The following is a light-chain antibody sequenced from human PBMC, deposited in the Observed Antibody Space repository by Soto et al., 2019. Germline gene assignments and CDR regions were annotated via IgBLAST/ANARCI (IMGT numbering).Light chain of an antibody. Sequence: ALQMTQSPSSLSASVGDRVTITCRATQGIRNELGWYQQKPGKAPKLLIYAASSLQSGVPSRFSGSASGTDFTLTISSLQPEDFATYYCLQDYNYPRAFGQGTKVDIK. V-gene: IGKV1-6*01. CDR1: QGIRNE. CDR2: AAS. CDR3: LQDYNYPRA. J-gene: IGKJ1*01.